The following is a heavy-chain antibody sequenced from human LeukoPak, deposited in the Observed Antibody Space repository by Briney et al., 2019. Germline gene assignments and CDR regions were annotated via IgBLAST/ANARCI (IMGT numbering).Heavy chain of an antibody. CDR3: AKAGVVAATLFDY. CDR2: IRYDGSNK. V-gene: IGHV3-30*02. J-gene: IGHJ4*02. D-gene: IGHD2-15*01. CDR1: GFTFSSYG. Sequence: GGSLRLSCAASGFTFSSYGMHWVRQAPGKGLEWVAFIRYDGSNKYYADSVKGRFTISRDNSKNTLYLQMNSLRAEDTAVYYCAKAGVVAATLFDYWGQGTLVTVSS.